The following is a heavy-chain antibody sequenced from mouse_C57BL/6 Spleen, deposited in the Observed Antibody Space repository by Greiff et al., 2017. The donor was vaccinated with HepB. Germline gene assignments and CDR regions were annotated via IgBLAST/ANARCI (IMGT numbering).Heavy chain of an antibody. CDR3: ARWGYGGYFDV. CDR1: GYTFTSYW. J-gene: IGHJ1*03. CDR2: IDPSDSET. D-gene: IGHD1-2*01. Sequence: VQLQQPGAELVRPGSSVKLSCKASGYTFTSYWMHWVKQRPIQGLEWIGNIDPSDSETHYNQKFKDKATLTVDKSSSTAYMQLSSLTSEDSAVYYCARWGYGGYFDVWGTGTTVTVSS. V-gene: IGHV1-52*01.